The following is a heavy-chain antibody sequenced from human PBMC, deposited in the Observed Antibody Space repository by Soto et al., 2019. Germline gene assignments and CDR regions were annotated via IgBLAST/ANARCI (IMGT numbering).Heavy chain of an antibody. CDR1: GFIFRDWF. CDR2: ISKDSGRAT. V-gene: IGHV3-11*01. D-gene: IGHD3-9*01. Sequence: PGGSLRLSCAASGFIFRDWFMSWIRQAPGKGLEWISYISKDSGRATRYADSVKGRFTISRDDAKNSLYLQMNSLRVEDTAVYYCARVYDILTSAWLDPWGQGTLVTVSS. J-gene: IGHJ5*02. CDR3: ARVYDILTSAWLDP.